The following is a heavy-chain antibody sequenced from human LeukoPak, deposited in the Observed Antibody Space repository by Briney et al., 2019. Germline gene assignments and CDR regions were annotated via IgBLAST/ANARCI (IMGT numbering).Heavy chain of an antibody. J-gene: IGHJ4*02. CDR2: INGSCGST. Sequence: GALKPSLGSPGFNFKKLSLGLVRQAPREGLEWVSGINGSCGSTYYADSVKGRFTISRDNSKNTLYLQMNSLRAEDTAVYYCAKPHFYYYDSSGYYPFDYWGQGTLVTVSS. CDR3: AKPHFYYYDSSGYYPFDY. CDR1: FNFKKLS. D-gene: IGHD3-22*01. V-gene: IGHV3-23*01.